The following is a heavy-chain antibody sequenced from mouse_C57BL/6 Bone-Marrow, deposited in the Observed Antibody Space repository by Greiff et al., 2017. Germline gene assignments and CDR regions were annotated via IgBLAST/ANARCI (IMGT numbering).Heavy chain of an antibody. CDR1: GFSLTSYA. J-gene: IGHJ3*01. CDR3: ASLTGWFAY. Sequence: VMLVESGPGLVAPSQSLSITCTVSGFSLTSYAISWVRQPPGKGLEWLGVIWTGGGTNYNSALKSRMSISKDNSKSQVFLKMNSLQTDDTARYYCASLTGWFAYWGQGTLVTVSA. CDR2: IWTGGGT. V-gene: IGHV2-9-1*01. D-gene: IGHD4-1*01.